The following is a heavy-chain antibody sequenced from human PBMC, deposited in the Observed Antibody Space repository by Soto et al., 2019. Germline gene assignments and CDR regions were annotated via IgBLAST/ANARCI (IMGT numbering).Heavy chain of an antibody. CDR2: ISHSGTYI. V-gene: IGHV3-21*01. Sequence: AQLVESGGSLVKPGDSLRLSCAASGFTFGDYIMNWVRQAPGRGLEWVASISHSGTYIFYADSVKGRFTISRDNAKDSLFLKMNSLRVEDTAIYYCASPRDYCVSNTNCFIAFDMWGQGTGVTSLQ. CDR1: GFTFGDYI. D-gene: IGHD2-2*01. CDR3: ASPRDYCVSNTNCFIAFDM. J-gene: IGHJ3*02.